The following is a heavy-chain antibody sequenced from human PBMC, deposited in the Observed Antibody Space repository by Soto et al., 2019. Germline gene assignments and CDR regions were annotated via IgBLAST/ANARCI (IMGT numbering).Heavy chain of an antibody. CDR3: ARFGSCSGGSCYWYFDL. J-gene: IGHJ2*01. V-gene: IGHV4-4*02. CDR1: GGSISSSNW. CDR2: IYHSGST. Sequence: PSETLSLTCAVSGGSISSSNWWSWVRQPPGKGLEWIGEIYHSGSTNYNPPLKSRVTISVDKSKNQFSLKLSSVTAADTAVYYCARFGSCSGGSCYWYFDLWGRGTLVTVSS. D-gene: IGHD2-15*01.